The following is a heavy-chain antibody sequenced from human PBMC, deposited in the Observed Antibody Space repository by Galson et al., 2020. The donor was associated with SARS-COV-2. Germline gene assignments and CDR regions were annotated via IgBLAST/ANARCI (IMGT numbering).Heavy chain of an antibody. Sequence: GESLKISCKGSGYSFTSYWIGWVRQMPGKGLAWMGIIYPGDSDTRYSPSFQGQVTISADKSISTAYLQWSSLKASDTAMYYCARIGYDVLMGDWFDPWGQGTLVTVSS. V-gene: IGHV5-51*01. J-gene: IGHJ5*02. CDR1: GYSFTSYW. D-gene: IGHD2-8*01. CDR2: IYPGDSDT. CDR3: ARIGYDVLMGDWFDP.